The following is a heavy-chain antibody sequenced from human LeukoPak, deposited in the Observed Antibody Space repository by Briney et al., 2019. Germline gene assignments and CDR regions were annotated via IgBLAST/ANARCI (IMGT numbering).Heavy chain of an antibody. Sequence: GGSLRLSCAASGFTFSSYEMNWVRQAPGKGLEWISYITSSGSTIYYADSVKGRFTISRDNAKNSLYLQMNSLRAEDTAVYYCARDRMVRTLDYWGQGTLVTVSS. J-gene: IGHJ4*02. D-gene: IGHD3-10*01. CDR2: ITSSGSTI. V-gene: IGHV3-48*03. CDR1: GFTFSSYE. CDR3: ARDRMVRTLDY.